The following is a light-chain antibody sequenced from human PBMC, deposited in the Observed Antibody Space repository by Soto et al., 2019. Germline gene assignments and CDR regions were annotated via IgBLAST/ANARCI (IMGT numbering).Light chain of an antibody. CDR1: PAIASF. J-gene: IGKJ1*01. Sequence: QLTQSPSSLSASVGDRVTITCRASPAIASFLAWYQQKPGTAPKLLIYGASTLQSGVPSRFSGSRSGTDYTLTIPSLQPEDFATYYCQQLNGSPWTFGQGTKVDIK. CDR3: QQLNGSPWT. V-gene: IGKV1-9*01. CDR2: GAS.